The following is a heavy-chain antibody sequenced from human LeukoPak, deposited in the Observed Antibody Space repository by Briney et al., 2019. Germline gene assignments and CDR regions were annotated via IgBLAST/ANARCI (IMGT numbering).Heavy chain of an antibody. D-gene: IGHD3-3*01. V-gene: IGHV3-23*01. CDR3: AKVSFTGIRITIFGVVTLGHFDY. Sequence: PGGSLRLSCAASGFTFTSYAMSWVRQAPGRGLEWVSSIRGSGGSTYYADSVKGRFTISRDNSKNTLYLQMNSLRAEDTAVYYCAKVSFTGIRITIFGVVTLGHFDYWGQGTLVTVSS. CDR1: GFTFTSYA. J-gene: IGHJ4*02. CDR2: IRGSGGST.